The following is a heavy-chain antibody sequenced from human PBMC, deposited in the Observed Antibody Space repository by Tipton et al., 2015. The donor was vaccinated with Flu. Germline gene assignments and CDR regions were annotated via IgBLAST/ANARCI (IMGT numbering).Heavy chain of an antibody. CDR3: ARGDCSSTSCLDY. CDR2: IYYSGST. CDR1: GGSISSYY. D-gene: IGHD2-2*01. J-gene: IGHJ4*02. V-gene: IGHV4-59*01. Sequence: TLSLTCTVSGGSISSYYWSWIRQPPGKGLEWIGYIYYSGSTNYNPSLKSRVTISADTSNNQFSLKLSSVTAADTAVYYCARGDCSSTSCLDYWGQRTLVTVSS.